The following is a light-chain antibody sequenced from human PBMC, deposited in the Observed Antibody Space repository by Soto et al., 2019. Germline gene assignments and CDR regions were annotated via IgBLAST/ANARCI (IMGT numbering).Light chain of an antibody. CDR2: GAS. V-gene: IGKV3-20*01. J-gene: IGKJ4*01. CDR3: QQYGSSPFT. Sequence: EIVLTQSPGTLSLSPGERATLSCRASQSVSSSYLAWYQQKPGQAPRLLIYGASSRAIGIPDRFSGSGSGTEFTLAISRPEPEDLAVYYCQQYGSSPFTFGGGTRVEI. CDR1: QSVSSSY.